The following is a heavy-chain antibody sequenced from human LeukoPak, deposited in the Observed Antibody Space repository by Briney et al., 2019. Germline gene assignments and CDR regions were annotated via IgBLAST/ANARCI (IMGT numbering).Heavy chain of an antibody. CDR2: IYYSGST. D-gene: IGHD6-13*01. J-gene: IGHJ4*02. CDR3: ARHAGGISATGTRPFDY. V-gene: IGHV4-39*01. CDR1: GASFSSSTYY. Sequence: PSETLSLTCTVSGASFSSSTYYWGWIRQPPGKGLEWIGSIYYSGSTYYNPSLKSRVTMSVDASKNQFSLKLSSVTAADTAVYYCARHAGGISATGTRPFDYWGQGTLVTVSS.